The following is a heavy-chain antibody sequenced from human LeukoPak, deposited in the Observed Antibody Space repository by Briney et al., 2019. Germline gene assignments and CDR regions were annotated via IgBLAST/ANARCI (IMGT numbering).Heavy chain of an antibody. J-gene: IGHJ4*02. Sequence: SVKVSCKASGGTFSSYAVSWVRLAPGQGLEWMGGIIPIFGTADYAQKFQGRVTIAADESTSTVYMELSSLRSEDTAVYYCARRVLRRGYSGYGGLDYWGQGTLVTVSS. CDR2: IIPIFGTA. V-gene: IGHV1-69*13. CDR1: GGTFSSYA. D-gene: IGHD5-12*01. CDR3: ARRVLRRGYSGYGGLDY.